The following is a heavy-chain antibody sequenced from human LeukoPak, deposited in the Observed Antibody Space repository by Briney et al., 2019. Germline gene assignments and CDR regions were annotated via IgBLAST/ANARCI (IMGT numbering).Heavy chain of an antibody. CDR3: ARVSDSSSWYQTNFDY. CDR1: GGSISPYY. D-gene: IGHD6-13*01. V-gene: IGHV4-30-4*01. J-gene: IGHJ4*02. Sequence: SETLSLTCTVSGGSISPYYWSWIRQPPGKGLEWIGYIYYSGSTYYNPSLKSRVTISVDTSKNQFSLKLSSVTAADTAVYYCARVSDSSSWYQTNFDYWGQGTLVTVSS. CDR2: IYYSGST.